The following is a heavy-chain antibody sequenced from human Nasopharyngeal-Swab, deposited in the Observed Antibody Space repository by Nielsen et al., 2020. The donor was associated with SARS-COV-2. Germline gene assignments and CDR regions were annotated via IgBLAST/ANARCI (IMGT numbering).Heavy chain of an antibody. J-gene: IGHJ4*02. CDR3: ARGGGDDYVWGSYNYYFDY. CDR2: IYSGGST. CDR1: GFTVSSNY. Sequence: GESLKISCVASGFTVSSNYMSWVRQAPGKGLEGVSVIYSGGSTYYADSVKGRFTISRDNSKNTLYLQLNSLRAEDTAVYYCARGGGDDYVWGSYNYYFDYWGQGTLVTVSS. V-gene: IGHV3-53*01. D-gene: IGHD3-16*01.